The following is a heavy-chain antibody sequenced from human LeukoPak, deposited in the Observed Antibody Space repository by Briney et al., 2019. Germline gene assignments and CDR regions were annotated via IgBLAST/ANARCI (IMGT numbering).Heavy chain of an antibody. CDR3: ARDFGGTTFYYYYYYMDV. J-gene: IGHJ6*03. V-gene: IGHV3-23*01. Sequence: PGGSLRLSCAASGFTFSSYAMIWVRQAPGKGLEWVSAISGSGGSTYYADSVKGRFTISRDNSKNTLYLQMNSLRAEDTAVYYCARDFGGTTFYYYYYYMDVWGKGTTVTVSS. CDR2: ISGSGGST. CDR1: GFTFSSYA. D-gene: IGHD1-7*01.